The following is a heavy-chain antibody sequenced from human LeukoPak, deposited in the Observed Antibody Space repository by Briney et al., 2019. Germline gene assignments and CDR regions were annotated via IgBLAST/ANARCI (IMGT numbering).Heavy chain of an antibody. V-gene: IGHV3-30-3*01. D-gene: IGHD6-6*01. J-gene: IGHJ6*02. CDR1: GLTFSSYA. CDR2: ISYDGSNK. Sequence: GGPLRLSCAASGLTFSSYAMHWVRQAPGKGREGVAVISYDGSNKYYADSVKGRFTISRDNSKNTLYLQMNSLRAEDTAVYYCAGNLAGGSSEYYGMDVWGQGTTVTVSS. CDR3: AGNLAGGSSEYYGMDV.